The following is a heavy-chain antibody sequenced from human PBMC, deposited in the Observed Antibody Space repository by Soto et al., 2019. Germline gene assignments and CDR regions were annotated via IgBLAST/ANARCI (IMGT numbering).Heavy chain of an antibody. CDR3: ARDGTWSGHSSSLYSGGMDV. J-gene: IGHJ6*02. Sequence: TLSLTCTVSGGSISSGGYYWSWIRQHPVKGLEWIGYIYYSGSTYYNPSLKSRVTISVDTSKNQFSLKLSSVTAADTAVYYCARDGTWSGHSSSLYSGGMDVWGQGXTVTVSS. D-gene: IGHD6-13*01. CDR1: GGSISSGGYY. V-gene: IGHV4-31*03. CDR2: IYYSGST.